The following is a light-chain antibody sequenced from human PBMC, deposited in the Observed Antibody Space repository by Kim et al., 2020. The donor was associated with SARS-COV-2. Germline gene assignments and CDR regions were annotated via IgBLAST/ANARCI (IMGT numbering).Light chain of an antibody. Sequence: SSSVGDRVTLTCRASQSISTWLAWYQQKPGKAPRLLSSRASHLESGVPSRFSGSGSGTEFTLTISSLQPDDFATYYCQHYNNYSTFGGGTKVDIK. J-gene: IGKJ4*01. CDR2: RAS. V-gene: IGKV1-5*03. CDR3: QHYNNYST. CDR1: QSISTW.